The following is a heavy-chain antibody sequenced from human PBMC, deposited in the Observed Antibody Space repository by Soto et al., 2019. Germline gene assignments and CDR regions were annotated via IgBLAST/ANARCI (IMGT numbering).Heavy chain of an antibody. D-gene: IGHD2-15*01. V-gene: IGHV5-10-1*01. CDR2: IDPSDYYT. J-gene: IGHJ6*02. Sequence: PGEALKISCMGSGYSFTSYWISLVRQMPGKGLGWVGRIDPSDYYTNSRPSFQGHVTISADKSISTAYVQWSSLKASDTAMYDCARHEGGRYYYGMDVWGQGTTVTVSS. CDR1: GYSFTSYW. CDR3: ARHEGGRYYYGMDV.